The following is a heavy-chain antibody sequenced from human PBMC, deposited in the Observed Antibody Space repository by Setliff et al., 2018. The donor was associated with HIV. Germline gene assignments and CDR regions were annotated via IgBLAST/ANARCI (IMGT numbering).Heavy chain of an antibody. D-gene: IGHD1-26*01. Sequence: GESLKISCKGSGYSFTSYWIGWVRQMPGKGLEWMGVIYPGDSDTRYSPPFQGQVTISVDKSISTAYLQWSSLRASDIAMYYCARVIVGASDAFDIWGQGTMVTVSS. V-gene: IGHV5-51*01. CDR1: GYSFTSYW. J-gene: IGHJ3*02. CDR2: IYPGDSDT. CDR3: ARVIVGASDAFDI.